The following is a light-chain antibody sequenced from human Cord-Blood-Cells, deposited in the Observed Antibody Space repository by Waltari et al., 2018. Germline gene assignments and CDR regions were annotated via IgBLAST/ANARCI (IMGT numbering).Light chain of an antibody. Sequence: DIQMTQSPSTLSASVGDRVTITCRASQSISSWLAWYQQKPGKAPKLLIYKASSLESGVPSRFSGSGSATEFTLTISSLQHDDFATYYCQQYNSYTVTFGQGTKLEIK. V-gene: IGKV1-5*03. J-gene: IGKJ2*01. CDR1: QSISSW. CDR2: KAS. CDR3: QQYNSYTVT.